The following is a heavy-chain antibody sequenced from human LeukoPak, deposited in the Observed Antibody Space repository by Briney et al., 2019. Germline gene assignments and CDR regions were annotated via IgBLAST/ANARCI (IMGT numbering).Heavy chain of an antibody. V-gene: IGHV1-8*01. CDR2: MNPNSGNT. D-gene: IGHD2-15*01. CDR3: ARGYCSGGSCYTPYFRYYYYMDV. Sequence: ASVTVSCKASGYTFTSYDVNWVRQATGQGLEWMGWMNPNSGNTGYAQKFQGRVTMTRNTSISTAYMELSSLRSEDTAVYYCARGYCSGGSCYTPYFRYYYYMDVWGKGTTVTISS. J-gene: IGHJ6*03. CDR1: GYTFTSYD.